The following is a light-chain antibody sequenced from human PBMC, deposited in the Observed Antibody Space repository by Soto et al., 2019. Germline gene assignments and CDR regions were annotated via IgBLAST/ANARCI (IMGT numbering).Light chain of an antibody. CDR3: SSYTRSSPYV. J-gene: IGLJ1*01. CDR2: EVS. Sequence: LPQPASVSWSPGQSITISCSVTSSDVGGYNYVSWYQQHPGKAPKLMIYEVSKRPSGVSDRFSGSKSGNTASLTISGLQAEDEADYYCSSYTRSSPYVFGTGTKVTVL. CDR1: SSDVGGYNY. V-gene: IGLV2-14*01.